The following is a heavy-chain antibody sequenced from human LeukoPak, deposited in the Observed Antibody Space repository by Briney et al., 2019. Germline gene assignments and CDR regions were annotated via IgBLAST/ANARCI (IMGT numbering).Heavy chain of an antibody. CDR2: ISGSGGST. D-gene: IGHD2-8*01. Sequence: GGSLRLSCAASGFTYSSYAMTWVRQAPGKGLEWVSAISGSGGSTYYADSVKGRFTISRDNSKNMMYLQMNSLRAEDTAVYYCAQTRMSYYYYGMDVWGQGTTVTVSS. V-gene: IGHV3-23*01. CDR1: GFTYSSYA. J-gene: IGHJ6*02. CDR3: AQTRMSYYYYGMDV.